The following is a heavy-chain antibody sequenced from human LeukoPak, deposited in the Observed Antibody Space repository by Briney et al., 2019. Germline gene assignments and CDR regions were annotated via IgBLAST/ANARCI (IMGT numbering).Heavy chain of an antibody. V-gene: IGHV3-30*02. D-gene: IGHD3-22*01. J-gene: IGHJ4*02. Sequence: GGSLRLSCAASGFTFSSYGMHWVRQAPGKGLEWVAFIRYDGSNKYYADSVKGRFTISRDTSKNTLYLQMNSLRAEDTAVYYCAKDDYYDSSGYYYSACDYWGQGTLVTVSS. CDR2: IRYDGSNK. CDR1: GFTFSSYG. CDR3: AKDDYYDSSGYYYSACDY.